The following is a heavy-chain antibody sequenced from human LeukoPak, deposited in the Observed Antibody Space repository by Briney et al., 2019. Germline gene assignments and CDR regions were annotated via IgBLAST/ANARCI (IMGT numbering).Heavy chain of an antibody. V-gene: IGHV4-59*01. J-gene: IGHJ4*02. Sequence: ASETLSLTCTVSGGSINSYYCSWIRQTPGKGLERIGYIYYSGSTNYNPSLKSRVTISLDTSSNQFSLKLSSVTAADTAVYYCARDTSGYRRGSFDYWGQGTLVTVSS. D-gene: IGHD3-22*01. CDR2: IYYSGST. CDR1: GGSINSYY. CDR3: ARDTSGYRRGSFDY.